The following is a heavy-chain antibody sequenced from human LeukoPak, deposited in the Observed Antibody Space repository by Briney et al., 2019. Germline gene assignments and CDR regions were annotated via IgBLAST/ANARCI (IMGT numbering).Heavy chain of an antibody. V-gene: IGHV4-4*07. CDR3: ARDSEYYYDSSGYILDY. D-gene: IGHD3-22*01. J-gene: IGHJ4*02. CDR2: IYISGST. Sequence: NPSETLSLTCTVSGGSISSYYWSWIRQPAGKGLEWIGRIYISGSTNYNPSLKSRVTISVDTSKNQFSLKLSSVTAADTAVYYCARDSEYYYDSSGYILDYWGQGTLVTVSS. CDR1: GGSISSYY.